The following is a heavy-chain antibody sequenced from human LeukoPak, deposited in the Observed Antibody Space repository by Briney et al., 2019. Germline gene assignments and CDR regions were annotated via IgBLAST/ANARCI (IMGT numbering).Heavy chain of an antibody. CDR2: IKQDGSEK. V-gene: IGHV3-7*01. CDR3: ASRRSGLSSYYFDY. CDR1: GFTFSSYW. Sequence: PGESLRLSCAASGFTFSSYWMSWVRQAPGKGLEWVANIKQDGSEKYYVDSVKGRFTISRDNAKNSLYLQMNSLRAEDTAVYYCASRRSGLSSYYFDYWGQGTLVTVSS. D-gene: IGHD2-15*01. J-gene: IGHJ4*02.